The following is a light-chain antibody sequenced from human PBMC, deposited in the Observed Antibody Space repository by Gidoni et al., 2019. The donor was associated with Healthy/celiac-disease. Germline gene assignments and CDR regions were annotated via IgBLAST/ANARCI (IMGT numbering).Light chain of an antibody. Sequence: DIVVTQSLLSLPVTPGEPASISCRSSQSLLHSNGYNYLDWYLQKPGQSPQLLIYLGSNRASGVPDRFSGSGSGTDFTLKISRVEAEDVGVYYCMQALQTPYSFGQGTKLEIK. CDR2: LGS. CDR3: MQALQTPYS. J-gene: IGKJ2*03. CDR1: QSLLHSNGYNY. V-gene: IGKV2-28*01.